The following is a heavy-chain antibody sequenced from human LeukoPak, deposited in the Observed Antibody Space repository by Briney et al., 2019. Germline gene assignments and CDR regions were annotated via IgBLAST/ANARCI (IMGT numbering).Heavy chain of an antibody. CDR2: IYSGGST. CDR3: ARGPRKNYYMDV. J-gene: IGHJ6*03. Sequence: GGSLRLSCAASGFTVSSNYMSWVRQAPGKGLEWVSVIYSGGSTFYADSVKGRFTISRDNAKNTLYLQMNSLRAEDTAVYYCARGPRKNYYMDVWGKGTTVTVSS. V-gene: IGHV3-53*01. CDR1: GFTVSSNY.